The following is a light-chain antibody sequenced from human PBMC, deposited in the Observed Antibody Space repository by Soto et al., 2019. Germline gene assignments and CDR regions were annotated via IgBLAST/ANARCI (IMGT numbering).Light chain of an antibody. Sequence: QSVLTQPASVSGSPGQSITISCTGTSSDVGSYNLVSWYQQHPGKAPKLMVYDDSKRPSGVSNRFSGSKSGNTASLTISGLQAEDEADYYCCSYAGSSTYVFGTGTKVTVL. CDR1: SSDVGSYNL. V-gene: IGLV2-23*01. CDR2: DDS. CDR3: CSYAGSSTYV. J-gene: IGLJ1*01.